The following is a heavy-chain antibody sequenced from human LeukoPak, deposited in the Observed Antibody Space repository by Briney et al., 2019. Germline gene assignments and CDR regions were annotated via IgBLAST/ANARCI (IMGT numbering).Heavy chain of an antibody. D-gene: IGHD3-22*01. V-gene: IGHV1-2*02. CDR1: GYTFTVYY. CDR2: INPNSGGT. J-gene: IGHJ4*02. Sequence: ASVTVSFKASGYTFTVYYMHWVRQAPGQGLEWMGWINPNSGGTNYAQKFQGRVTMTRDTSISTAYMELSRLRSDDTAVYYCARVLDYYDSSGYLGLGYWGQGTLVTVSS. CDR3: ARVLDYYDSSGYLGLGY.